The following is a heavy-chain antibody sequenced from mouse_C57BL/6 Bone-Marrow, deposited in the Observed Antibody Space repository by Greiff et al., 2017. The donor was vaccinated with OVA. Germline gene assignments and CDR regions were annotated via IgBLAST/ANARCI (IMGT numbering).Heavy chain of an antibody. Sequence: EVKLVESGPGLAKPSQTLSLTCSVTGYSITSDYWNWIRKFPGNKLEYMGYISYSGSTYYNPSLKSRLSITRDTSKNQYYLQLNSVTTEDTATYACARITTVVSPYLDYWGQGTTLTVSS. D-gene: IGHD1-1*01. CDR2: ISYSGST. V-gene: IGHV3-8*01. CDR1: GYSITSDY. J-gene: IGHJ2*01. CDR3: ARITTVVSPYLDY.